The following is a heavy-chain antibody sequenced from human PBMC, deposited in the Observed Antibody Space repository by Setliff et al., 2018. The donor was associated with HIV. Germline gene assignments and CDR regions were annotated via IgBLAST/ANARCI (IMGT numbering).Heavy chain of an antibody. J-gene: IGHJ4*02. V-gene: IGHV3-11*06. D-gene: IGHD7-27*01. CDR2: ISRDSYT. CDR1: GFTFTDYH. Sequence: GGSLRLSCITSGFTFTDYHMSWVRQAPGKGLEWISYISRDSYTTYTDSVKGRFTVSRDNSKNTLYLQMNSLRAEDTALYYCARQGNWEFDYWGQGTLVTVSS. CDR3: ARQGNWEFDY.